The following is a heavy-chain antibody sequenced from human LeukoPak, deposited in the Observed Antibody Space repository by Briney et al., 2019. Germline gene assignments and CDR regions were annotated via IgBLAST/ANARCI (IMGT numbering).Heavy chain of an antibody. CDR2: MSSSGSTI. Sequence: GGSLRLSCAASGFTFNDYYMSWIRQAPGKGLEWVSYMSSSGSTIYYADSVKGRFTISRDNVKNSLYLQMNSLRAEDTAVYYCARESRQWLVLGGVDYWGQGTLVTVSS. CDR3: ARESRQWLVLGGVDY. V-gene: IGHV3-11*04. CDR1: GFTFNDYY. J-gene: IGHJ4*02. D-gene: IGHD6-19*01.